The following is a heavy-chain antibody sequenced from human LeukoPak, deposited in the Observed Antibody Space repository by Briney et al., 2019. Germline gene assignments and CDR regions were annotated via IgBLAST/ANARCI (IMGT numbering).Heavy chain of an antibody. CDR1: GGSLRGYS. D-gene: IGHD1-1*01. Sequence: KPLGTLFLSCTGSGGSLRGYSWSWIRQPPREGLEGIGYIYYTGSTNYNPSLKSRLTISVHTSKNQFSLKLSSVTAADTAVYYCARLPSPWIAMDYWGQGTLVTVSS. CDR3: ARLPSPWIAMDY. CDR2: IYYTGST. J-gene: IGHJ4*02. V-gene: IGHV4-59*08.